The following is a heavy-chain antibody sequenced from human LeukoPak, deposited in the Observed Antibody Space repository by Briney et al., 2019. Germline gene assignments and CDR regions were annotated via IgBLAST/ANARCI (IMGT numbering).Heavy chain of an antibody. CDR3: ARDFDGDYYFDY. CDR2: ISSSGSTI. Sequence: PGGSLRLSCAASGFTFSSYEMNWVRQAPGKGLEWGSYISSSGSTIYYADSVKGRFTISRDNAKNSLYLQMNSLRAEDTAVYYCARDFDGDYYFDYWGQGTLVTVSS. J-gene: IGHJ4*02. V-gene: IGHV3-48*03. D-gene: IGHD4-17*01. CDR1: GFTFSSYE.